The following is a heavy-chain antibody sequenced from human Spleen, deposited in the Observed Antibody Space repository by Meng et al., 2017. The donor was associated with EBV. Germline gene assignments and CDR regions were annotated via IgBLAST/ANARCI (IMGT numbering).Heavy chain of an antibody. D-gene: IGHD3-22*01. CDR1: GRTFSDYY. J-gene: IGHJ4*02. CDR3: AGAEARHDRNFDY. CDR2: ISGSGTTI. V-gene: IGHV3-11*01. Sequence: QGQLVEAGGGLVKPGGSLRLACAASGRTFSDYYMSWIRQAPGKGLEWISYISGSGTTIYYADSVNGRFTISRDNAKNSLYLQMNSLRDEDTAVYYCAGAEARHDRNFDYWGQGTLVTVSS.